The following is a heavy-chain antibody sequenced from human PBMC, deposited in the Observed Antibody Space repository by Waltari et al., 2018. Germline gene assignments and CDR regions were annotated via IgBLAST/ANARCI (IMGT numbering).Heavy chain of an antibody. Sequence: EVQLVGAGGDLFPPGGSLNPSCPAPGVTFSSYWVHWVRQAPGKGLVWVSRINGDGYGITYSDSVQGRFTTSRDNTKNTLYLQLNRLRAEDTAVYYCARKGGRGYTYGPFYFDYRGRGTLVTVSS. V-gene: IGHV3-74*01. CDR3: ARKGGRGYTYGPFYFDY. D-gene: IGHD5-18*01. J-gene: IGHJ4*02. CDR1: GVTFSSYW. CDR2: INGDGYGI.